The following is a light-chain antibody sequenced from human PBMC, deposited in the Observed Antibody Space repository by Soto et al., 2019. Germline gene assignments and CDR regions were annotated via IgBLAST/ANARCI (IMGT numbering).Light chain of an antibody. J-gene: IGKJ1*01. Sequence: EIVLTQSPGTLSLSPGERATLSCRASQSVSSSYLAWYQQKPGQAPRLLIYGASSRATGIPDRFSGSGSGTDFTLTISRLEPEDFAVYYCQQYGSSRWTFGQGTRW. CDR1: QSVSSSY. CDR2: GAS. V-gene: IGKV3-20*01. CDR3: QQYGSSRWT.